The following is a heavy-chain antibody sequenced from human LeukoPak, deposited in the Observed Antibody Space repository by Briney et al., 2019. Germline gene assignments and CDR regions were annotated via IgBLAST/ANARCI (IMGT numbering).Heavy chain of an antibody. J-gene: IGHJ6*02. CDR2: ISDNSNYI. D-gene: IGHD6-19*01. CDR1: GFTFSSYG. CDR3: ARDQWLLPPDYYYYGMDV. Sequence: GGSLRLSCAASGFTFSSYGMHWVRQAPGKGLEWVSSISDNSNYIYYSDSVEGRFTISRDNAKNSLYLQMNSLRVEDTAVYYCARDQWLLPPDYYYYGMDVWGQGTTVTVSS. V-gene: IGHV3-21*01.